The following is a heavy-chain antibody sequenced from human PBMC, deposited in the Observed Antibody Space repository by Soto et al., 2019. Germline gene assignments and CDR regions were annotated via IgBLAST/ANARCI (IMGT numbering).Heavy chain of an antibody. CDR3: ARDEVVVAATLRNWFDP. V-gene: IGHV1-3*01. Sequence: GASVKVSCKASGYTFTSYAMHWVRQAPGQRLEWMGWINAGNGNTKYSQKFQGRVTITRDTSASTAYMELSSLRSEDTAVYYCARDEVVVAATLRNWFDPWGQGTLVTVSS. CDR2: INAGNGNT. J-gene: IGHJ5*02. D-gene: IGHD2-15*01. CDR1: GYTFTSYA.